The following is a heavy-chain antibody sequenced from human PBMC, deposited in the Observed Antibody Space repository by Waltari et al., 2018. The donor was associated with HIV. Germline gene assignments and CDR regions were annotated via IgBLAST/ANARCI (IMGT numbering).Heavy chain of an antibody. CDR1: GSTFTNYN. V-gene: IGHV1-18*01. Sequence: QVQLVQSGPEVEKPGASVKVSCRASGSTFTNYNTNWVRTALGQGLEWMGWISASNGNTKYAQNLQGRVTMTTDTSTSTAYMELRSLRSNDTAVYYCARGLVYYYDSSGHYRPTGHHALEIWGQGTMVTVSS. D-gene: IGHD3-22*01. CDR3: ARGLVYYYDSSGHYRPTGHHALEI. J-gene: IGHJ3*02. CDR2: ISASNGNT.